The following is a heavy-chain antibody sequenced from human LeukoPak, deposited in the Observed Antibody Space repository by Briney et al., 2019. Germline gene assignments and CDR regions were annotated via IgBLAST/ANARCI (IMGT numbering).Heavy chain of an antibody. D-gene: IGHD6-19*01. Sequence: SETLSLTCTVSGDSINSLDLWSWVRQPPGKGLEWIGEMYLSGTTHSNPSVKSRVTISVDTSKNQFSLKLSSVTAADTAVYYCARRRRNFIAVAGYFDYWGQGTLVTVSS. CDR1: GDSINSLDL. CDR3: ARRRRNFIAVAGYFDY. J-gene: IGHJ4*02. V-gene: IGHV4-4*02. CDR2: MYLSGTT.